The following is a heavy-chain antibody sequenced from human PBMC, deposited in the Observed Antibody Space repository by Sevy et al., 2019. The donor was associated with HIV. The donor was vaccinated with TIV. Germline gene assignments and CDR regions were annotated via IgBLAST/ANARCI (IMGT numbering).Heavy chain of an antibody. J-gene: IGHJ3*02. CDR2: IIPIFGTA. CDR3: ARAPSYSSSSPIDAFDI. CDR1: GGTFSSYA. Sequence: ASVKVSCKASGGTFSSYAISWVRQAPGQGLEWMGGIIPIFGTANYARKFQGRVTITGDESTSTAYMELSSLRSEDTAVYYCARAPSYSSSSPIDAFDIWGQGTMVTVSS. D-gene: IGHD6-6*01. V-gene: IGHV1-69*13.